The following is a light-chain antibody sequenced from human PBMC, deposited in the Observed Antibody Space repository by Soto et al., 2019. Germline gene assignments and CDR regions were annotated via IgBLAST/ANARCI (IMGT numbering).Light chain of an antibody. V-gene: IGKV1-5*01. CDR3: QQYKNYLT. J-gene: IGKJ3*01. CDR1: QSISTW. Sequence: DIQMTQSPSTLSASVGDRVTITCRASQSISTWLAWYQQKPGKAPKVLIYGASSLESGVPSRFRGSGSGTEFTLTISSLQSDAFATYYCQQYKNYLTFGPGTKVDIK. CDR2: GAS.